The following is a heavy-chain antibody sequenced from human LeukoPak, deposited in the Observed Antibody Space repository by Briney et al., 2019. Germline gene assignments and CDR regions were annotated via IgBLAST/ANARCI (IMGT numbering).Heavy chain of an antibody. D-gene: IGHD3-16*01. Sequence: SETLSLTCTVSGGSISSSYWSWIRQPAWKGLEWIGRIYSSGSTSYNPSLRSRVSMSVDTSKNQFSLNLGSVTAADTAVYYCARYVSGHYFDYWGQGTLVTVSS. CDR1: GGSISSSY. J-gene: IGHJ4*02. V-gene: IGHV4-4*07. CDR3: ARYVSGHYFDY. CDR2: IYSSGST.